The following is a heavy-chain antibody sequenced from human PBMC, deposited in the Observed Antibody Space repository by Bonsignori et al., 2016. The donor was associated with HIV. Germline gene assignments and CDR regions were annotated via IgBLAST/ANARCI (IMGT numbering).Heavy chain of an antibody. CDR2: ISAYSGDT. D-gene: IGHD4-17*01. V-gene: IGHV1-18*01. CDR3: ARILGYGDSVPPGY. Sequence: WVRQAPGQGLEWMGWISAYSGDTSYAQKLQGRVTMTTDTSTSTAYMELRSLTSDDTAVYYCARILGYGDSVPPGYWGQGTLVTVSS. J-gene: IGHJ4*02.